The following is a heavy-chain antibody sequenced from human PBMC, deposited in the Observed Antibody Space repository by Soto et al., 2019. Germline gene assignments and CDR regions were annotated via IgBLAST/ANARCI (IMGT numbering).Heavy chain of an antibody. D-gene: IGHD2-8*01. CDR3: ARGDSTDCSNGVCSFFYNHDMDV. V-gene: IGHV1-2*04. Sequence: ASVKVSCKASGYSFTDYHIHWVRQAPGQGLEWLGRINPKSGGTSTAQKFQGWVTMTTDTSTSTASMELTRLTSDDTAIYYCARGDSTDCSNGVCSFFYNHDMDVWGQGTTVTVSS. CDR2: INPKSGGT. CDR1: GYSFTDYH. J-gene: IGHJ6*02.